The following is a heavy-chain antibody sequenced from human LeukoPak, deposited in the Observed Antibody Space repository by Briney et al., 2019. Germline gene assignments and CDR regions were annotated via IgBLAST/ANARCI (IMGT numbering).Heavy chain of an antibody. Sequence: PGGSLRLSCAASGFTFSSYAMHWVRQAPGKGLEWVAVISYDGSNKYYADSVKGRFTISRDNSKSTLYLQMNSLRAEDTAVYYCARDWGYCSSTSCYSDFDYWGQGTLVTVSS. V-gene: IGHV3-30-3*01. CDR3: ARDWGYCSSTSCYSDFDY. D-gene: IGHD2-2*01. J-gene: IGHJ4*02. CDR2: ISYDGSNK. CDR1: GFTFSSYA.